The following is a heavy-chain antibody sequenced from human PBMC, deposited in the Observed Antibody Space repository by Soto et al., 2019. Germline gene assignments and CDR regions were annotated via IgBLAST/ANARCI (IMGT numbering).Heavy chain of an antibody. CDR1: GFTFSGYG. CDR2: IWYNGSNK. D-gene: IGHD7-27*01. V-gene: IGHV3-33*01. Sequence: GGSLRLSCAASGFTFSGYGMHWVRQAPGKGLEWVAVIWYNGSNKYYADSVKGRFTISRDNSKNTLYLQMNSLRAEDTAVYYCARGSELGMVFDYYYGMDVWGQGTTVTVSS. CDR3: ARGSELGMVFDYYYGMDV. J-gene: IGHJ6*02.